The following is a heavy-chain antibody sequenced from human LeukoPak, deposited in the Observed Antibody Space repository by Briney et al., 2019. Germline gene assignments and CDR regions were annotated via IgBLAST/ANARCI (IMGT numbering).Heavy chain of an antibody. CDR1: GFTFSSYG. V-gene: IGHV3-23*01. CDR2: ISGSGGST. Sequence: GGTLRLSCAAYGFTFSSYGMSWVRQAPGKGLEWVSAISGSGGSTYYADSVKGRFTISRDNSKNTLYLQMNSLRAEDTAVYYCAKDGRGYSYGYRFYWGQGTLVTVSS. CDR3: AKDGRGYSYGYRFY. D-gene: IGHD5-18*01. J-gene: IGHJ4*02.